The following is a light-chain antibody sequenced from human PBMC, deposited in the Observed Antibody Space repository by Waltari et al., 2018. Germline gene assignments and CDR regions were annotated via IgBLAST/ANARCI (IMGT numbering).Light chain of an antibody. V-gene: IGLV2-11*01. Sequence: QSALTQPRSVSGSPGQSVTISCTGTSSDVGYYNYVSWYQQHPGKAPKLMIYDVNELPSGVPERCSCCKAGNTDSLTRSGLQAEDGADYYCCSYAGNYLRVVGRGTELTVL. CDR2: DVN. CDR1: SSDVGYYNY. J-gene: IGLJ2*01. CDR3: CSYAGNYLRV.